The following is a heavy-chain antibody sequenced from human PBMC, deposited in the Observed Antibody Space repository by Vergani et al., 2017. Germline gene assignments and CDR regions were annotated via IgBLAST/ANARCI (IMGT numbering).Heavy chain of an antibody. D-gene: IGHD1-26*01. CDR3: ARETLYSGADYYYMDV. CDR1: GGSISGTNW. V-gene: IGHV4-4*03. J-gene: IGHJ6*03. CDR2: IYHSGST. Sequence: QVQLQESGPGLVKPPGTLSLTCAVSGGSISGTNWWSWVRQSPGKGLEWIGEIYHSGSTNYNPSLKSRVTISVDKSKNSLYLQMNSLRAEDTAVYYCARETLYSGADYYYMDVWGKGTTVTVSS.